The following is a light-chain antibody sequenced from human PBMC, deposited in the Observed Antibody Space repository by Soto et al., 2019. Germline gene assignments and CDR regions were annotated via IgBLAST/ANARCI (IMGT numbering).Light chain of an antibody. V-gene: IGKV3-11*01. J-gene: IGKJ5*01. CDR1: QSVSSY. CDR2: DAS. CDR3: QQRSNWPIT. Sequence: EIVLTQSPATLSLSPGARAPLSCRASQSVSSYLAWYPQQPGQAPRLLIYDASNRATGIPARFSGSGSGTDFTLTISSLEPEDFAVYYCQQRSNWPITFGQGTRLEIK.